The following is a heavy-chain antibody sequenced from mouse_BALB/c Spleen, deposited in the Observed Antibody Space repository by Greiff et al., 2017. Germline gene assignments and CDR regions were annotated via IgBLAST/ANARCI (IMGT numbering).Heavy chain of an antibody. D-gene: IGHD1-2*01. CDR3: ARDTATLAY. V-gene: IGHV5-6-5*01. CDR2: ISSGGST. Sequence: EVQVVESGGGLVKPGGSLKLSCAASGFTFSSYAMSWVRQTPEKRLEWVASISSGGSTYYPDSVKGRFTISRDNARNILYLQMSSLRSEDTAMYYCARDTATLAYWGQGTLVTVSA. CDR1: GFTFSSYA. J-gene: IGHJ3*01.